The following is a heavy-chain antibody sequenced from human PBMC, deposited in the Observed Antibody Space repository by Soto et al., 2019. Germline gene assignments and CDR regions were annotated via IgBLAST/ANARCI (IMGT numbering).Heavy chain of an antibody. CDR1: GYTFASYA. CDR3: ARDLVDFLSGYPLHGLDV. Sequence: GASVKVSCKAAGYTFASYAVHWVRQAPGQRLEWMGWINTGNGNTKYSQKFQGRVTILSDTSASTAYMEVSSLRSEDTAVYFCARDLVDFLSGYPLHGLDVWGQGTTVTVS. J-gene: IGHJ6*02. CDR2: INTGNGNT. V-gene: IGHV1-3*04. D-gene: IGHD3-3*01.